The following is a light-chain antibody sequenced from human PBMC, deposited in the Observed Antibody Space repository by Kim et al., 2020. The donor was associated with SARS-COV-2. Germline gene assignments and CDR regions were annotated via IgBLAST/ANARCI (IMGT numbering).Light chain of an antibody. CDR1: QSISYW. CDR3: QQINAYSAT. Sequence: ASVGGRVTITCRASQSISYWLAWYQQKPGKAPNLLIYKASTLVSGVPSRFSGSGSGTEFTHTISSLQPEDFATYYCQQINAYSATFGQGTKVEIK. V-gene: IGKV1-5*03. CDR2: KAS. J-gene: IGKJ1*01.